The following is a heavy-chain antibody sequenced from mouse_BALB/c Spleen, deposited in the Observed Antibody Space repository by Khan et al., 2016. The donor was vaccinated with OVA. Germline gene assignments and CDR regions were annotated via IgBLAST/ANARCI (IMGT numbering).Heavy chain of an antibody. J-gene: IGHJ4*01. Sequence: QMQLEESGPGLVAPSQSLSITCTISGFSLTNYGVHWVRQPPGKGLEWLVVIWSDGSTTYNSALKSRLTISKDNSKRQVFLKMNSLQTDDTDMYFCARQPYYHYNIMDYWGQGTSVTVSS. CDR3: ARQPYYHYNIMDY. V-gene: IGHV2-6-1*01. CDR1: GFSLTNYG. D-gene: IGHD1-1*02. CDR2: IWSDGST.